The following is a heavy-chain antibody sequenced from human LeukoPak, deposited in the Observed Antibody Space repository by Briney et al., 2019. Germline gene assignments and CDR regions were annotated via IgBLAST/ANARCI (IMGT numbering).Heavy chain of an antibody. CDR2: INHSGST. CDR3: ARGHHGSGSYSS. J-gene: IGHJ4*02. V-gene: IGHV4-34*01. Sequence: SETLSLTCAVYGGSFSGYYWSWMRQPPGKGLEWIGEINHSGSTNYNPSLKSRVTISVDTSKNQFSLKLSSVTAADTAVYYCARGHHGSGSYSSWGQGTLVTVSS. CDR1: GGSFSGYY. D-gene: IGHD3-10*01.